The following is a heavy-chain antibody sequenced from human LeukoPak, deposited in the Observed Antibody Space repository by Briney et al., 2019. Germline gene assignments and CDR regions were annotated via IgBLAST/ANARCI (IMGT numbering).Heavy chain of an antibody. J-gene: IGHJ4*02. CDR2: IYYSGST. CDR1: GGSISSGGYY. Sequence: SETLSLTCTVSGGSISSGGYYWRWIRQHPGKGLEWIGYIYYSGSTYYNPSLKSRVTISVDTSKNQFSLKLSSVTAADTAVYYCARDSGSYPLGYWGQGTLVTVSS. V-gene: IGHV4-31*03. CDR3: ARDSGSYPLGY. D-gene: IGHD1-26*01.